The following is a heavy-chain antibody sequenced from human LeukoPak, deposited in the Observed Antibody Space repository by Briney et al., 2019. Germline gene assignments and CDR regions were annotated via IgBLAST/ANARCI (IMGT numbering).Heavy chain of an antibody. J-gene: IGHJ4*02. D-gene: IGHD3-16*01. Sequence: SETLSLTCSVSGGSISSYYWSWIRQPPGMGLEWIGYIYYSGSTNYNPSLKSRVTISVDTSKNQFSLKLSSVTAADTAVYYCARNTGEFWGQGTLVTVSS. CDR3: ARNTGEF. CDR2: IYYSGST. CDR1: GGSISSYY. V-gene: IGHV4-59*01.